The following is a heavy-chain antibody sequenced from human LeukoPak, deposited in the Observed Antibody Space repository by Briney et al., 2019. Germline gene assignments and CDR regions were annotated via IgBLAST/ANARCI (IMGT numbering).Heavy chain of an antibody. D-gene: IGHD2-15*01. V-gene: IGHV1-18*01. J-gene: IGHJ4*02. Sequence: ASVKVSCKASGYTFTSYGISWVRQAPGQGREGMGGISAYNGNTNYAQKLQGRVTMTTDTSTSTAYMELRSLRSDDTAVYYCARDSRDGYCSGGSCYAHWGQGTLVTVSS. CDR3: ARDSRDGYCSGGSCYAH. CDR2: ISAYNGNT. CDR1: GYTFTSYG.